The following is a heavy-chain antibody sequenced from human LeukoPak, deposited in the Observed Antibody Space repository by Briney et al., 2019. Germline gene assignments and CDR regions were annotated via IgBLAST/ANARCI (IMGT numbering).Heavy chain of an antibody. CDR2: IRYDGSNK. CDR1: GLSFSSYG. V-gene: IGHV3-30*02. Sequence: GGSLRLSCAASGLSFSSYGMHWVRQAPGKGLEWVAFIRYDGSNKYYVDSVEGRFTISRDNPKNTLHLQMNSLRAEDTAVYYCAKLLSGYDRFDYWGQGTLVTVSS. D-gene: IGHD5-12*01. J-gene: IGHJ4*02. CDR3: AKLLSGYDRFDY.